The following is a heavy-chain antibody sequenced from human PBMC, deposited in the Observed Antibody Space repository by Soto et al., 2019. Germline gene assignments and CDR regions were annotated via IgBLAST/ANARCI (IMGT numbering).Heavy chain of an antibody. D-gene: IGHD3-22*01. CDR3: AASNYYDSSGYGH. J-gene: IGHJ4*02. CDR2: ISYDGSNK. Sequence: GGSLRLSCAASGFTFSSYAMHWVRQAPGKGLEWVAVISYDGSNKYYADSVKGRFTISRDNSKNTLYLQMNSLRAEDTAVYYCAASNYYDSSGYGHWGQGTLVTVSS. V-gene: IGHV3-30-3*01. CDR1: GFTFSSYA.